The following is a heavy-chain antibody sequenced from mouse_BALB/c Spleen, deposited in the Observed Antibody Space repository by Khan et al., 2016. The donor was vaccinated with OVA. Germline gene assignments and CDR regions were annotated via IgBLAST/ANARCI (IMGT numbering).Heavy chain of an antibody. V-gene: IGHV2-9*02. CDR3: GRSYDYDVGGFAY. D-gene: IGHD2-4*01. CDR1: GFSLSNYG. Sequence: QVQLKESGPGLVAPSQSLSITCTVSGFSLSNYGIHWVRQPPGKGLEWLGVIWTGGITNYNSALMSRLSISKDNSKSQVFLKMNRLQTDDTAIYYWGRSYDYDVGGFAYWGQGTLVTVSA. CDR2: IWTGGIT. J-gene: IGHJ3*01.